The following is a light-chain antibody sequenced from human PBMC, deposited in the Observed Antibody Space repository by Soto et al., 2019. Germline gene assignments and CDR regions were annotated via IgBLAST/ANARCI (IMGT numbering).Light chain of an antibody. CDR3: SSYTSSSTPSF. V-gene: IGLV2-14*01. Sequence: QSALTQPASVSGSPGQSITISCTGTSSDVGGYNYVSWYQQHPGKAPKLMIYDVSNRPPGLSNRFSGSKSGNTASLTISGLQAEDEADYYRSSYTSSSTPSFFGTGTQLTVL. CDR2: DVS. J-gene: IGLJ1*01. CDR1: SSDVGGYNY.